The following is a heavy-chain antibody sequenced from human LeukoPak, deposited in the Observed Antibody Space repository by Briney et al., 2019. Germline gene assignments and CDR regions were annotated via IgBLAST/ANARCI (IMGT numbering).Heavy chain of an antibody. CDR2: IYPDGNT. CDR1: GFTVSSNY. CDR3: ARVRGDYGDYGMDV. D-gene: IGHD4-17*01. J-gene: IGHJ6*02. Sequence: GGSLRLSCAASGFTVSSNYMNWVRQAPGKGLEWVSMIYPDGNTFYANSVKGRFTISRDNSKNTLDLQMSSLRAEDTAVCYCARVRGDYGDYGMDVWGQGTTVTVSS. V-gene: IGHV3-66*01.